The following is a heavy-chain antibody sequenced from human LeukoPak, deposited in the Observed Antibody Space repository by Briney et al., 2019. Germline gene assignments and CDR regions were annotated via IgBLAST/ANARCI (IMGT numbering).Heavy chain of an antibody. Sequence: ASVKVSCKASGYTFTGYYRHWVRQAPGQGLEWMGWINPNSGGTNYAQKFQGRVTMTRDTSISTAYMELSRLRSDDTAVYYCARDRGSGWPYRDYYYYMDVWGKGTTVTVSS. CDR1: GYTFTGYY. CDR2: INPNSGGT. J-gene: IGHJ6*03. CDR3: ARDRGSGWPYRDYYYYMDV. D-gene: IGHD6-19*01. V-gene: IGHV1-2*02.